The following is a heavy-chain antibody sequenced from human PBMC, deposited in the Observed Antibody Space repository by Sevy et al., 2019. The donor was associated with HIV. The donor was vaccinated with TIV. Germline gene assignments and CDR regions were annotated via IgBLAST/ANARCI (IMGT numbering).Heavy chain of an antibody. D-gene: IGHD6-13*01. CDR3: ARTGYSTLDRVAAADSSLDF. Sequence: ASVKVSCKASGHTFITYGITWVRQAPGQGLEWMGWISGYNVHTKYARELQGRVTITTDTSTSTAYLELRSLTSDDTAVYYCARTGYSTLDRVAAADSSLDFWGQGTLVTVSS. CDR1: GHTFITYG. V-gene: IGHV1-18*01. J-gene: IGHJ4*02. CDR2: ISGYNVHT.